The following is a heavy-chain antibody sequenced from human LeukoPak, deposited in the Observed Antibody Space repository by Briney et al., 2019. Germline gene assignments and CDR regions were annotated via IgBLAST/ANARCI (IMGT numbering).Heavy chain of an antibody. CDR3: ARVDDSSGYWTLLDY. D-gene: IGHD3-22*01. Sequence: PSETLSLTCTVSGYSISSGYYWGWIRQPPGKGLEWIGSIYHSGSTYYNPSLKSRVTISVDTSKNQFSLKLSSVTAADTAVYYCARVDDSSGYWTLLDYWGQGTLVTVSS. CDR2: IYHSGST. CDR1: GYSISSGYY. J-gene: IGHJ4*02. V-gene: IGHV4-38-2*02.